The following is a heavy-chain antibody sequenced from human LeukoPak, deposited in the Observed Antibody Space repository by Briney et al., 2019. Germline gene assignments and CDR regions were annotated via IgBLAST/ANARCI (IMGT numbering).Heavy chain of an antibody. CDR1: GYTSTNYA. J-gene: IGHJ4*02. D-gene: IGHD3-3*01. Sequence: ASVKVSCKASGYTSTNYAMNWVRQAPGQGLEWMGWINTNTGNPTYAQGFTGRFVFSLDTSVSTAYLQISSLKAEDTAVYYCARGPSNYDFWSGYLWIDYWGQGTLVTVSS. V-gene: IGHV7-4-1*02. CDR2: INTNTGNP. CDR3: ARGPSNYDFWSGYLWIDY.